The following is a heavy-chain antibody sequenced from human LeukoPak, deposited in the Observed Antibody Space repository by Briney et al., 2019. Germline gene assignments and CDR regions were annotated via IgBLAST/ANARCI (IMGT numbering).Heavy chain of an antibody. Sequence: ASVKVSCKASGGTFSSYAISWVRQAPGQGLEWMGWISAYNGNTNYAQKLQGRVTMTTDTSTSTAYMELRSLRSDDTAVYYCARVLSRVVVVAATLGWFDPWGQGTLVTVSS. J-gene: IGHJ5*02. CDR2: ISAYNGNT. V-gene: IGHV1-18*01. CDR1: GGTFSSYA. D-gene: IGHD2-15*01. CDR3: ARVLSRVVVVAATLGWFDP.